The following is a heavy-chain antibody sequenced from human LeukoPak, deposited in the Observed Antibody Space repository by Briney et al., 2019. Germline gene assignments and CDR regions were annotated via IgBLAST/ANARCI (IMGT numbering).Heavy chain of an antibody. CDR2: ISGSGEST. D-gene: IGHD1-26*01. V-gene: IGHV3-23*01. Sequence: GGSLRLSCAASGFTFSSYAMNWVRQAPGKGLEWVSGISGSGESTYYEDSVKGRFTISRDNSKSTLYLKMNSLRAEDTAVYYCAKDQGELLFSFDSWGQGTLVTVPS. J-gene: IGHJ4*02. CDR1: GFTFSSYA. CDR3: AKDQGELLFSFDS.